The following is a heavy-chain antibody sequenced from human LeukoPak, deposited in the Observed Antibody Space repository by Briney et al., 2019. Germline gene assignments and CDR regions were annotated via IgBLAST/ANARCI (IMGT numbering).Heavy chain of an antibody. J-gene: IGHJ4*02. CDR3: ARVAAAFDY. D-gene: IGHD6-13*01. Sequence: GSLRLSCAASGFTFSSYSMNWVRQAPGKGLEWIGSIYYSGSTYYNPSLKSRVTISVDTSKNQFSLKLSSVTAADTAVYYCARVAAAFDYWGQGTLVTVSS. V-gene: IGHV4-39*07. CDR2: IYYSGST. CDR1: GFTFSSYS.